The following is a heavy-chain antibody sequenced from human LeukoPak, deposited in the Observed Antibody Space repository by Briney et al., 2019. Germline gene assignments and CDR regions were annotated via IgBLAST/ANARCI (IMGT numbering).Heavy chain of an antibody. Sequence: GGSLRLSCAASGFTFSSNAMTWVRQAPGKGLECVSAITAGGDTTYYADSVKGRFTTSRDNSKNTLYLQLNSLRADDTAVYYCAKAYGSNGYYQLPIDFWGQGTLVTVSS. D-gene: IGHD3-22*01. CDR2: ITAGGDTT. CDR3: AKAYGSNGYYQLPIDF. V-gene: IGHV3-23*01. J-gene: IGHJ4*02. CDR1: GFTFSSNA.